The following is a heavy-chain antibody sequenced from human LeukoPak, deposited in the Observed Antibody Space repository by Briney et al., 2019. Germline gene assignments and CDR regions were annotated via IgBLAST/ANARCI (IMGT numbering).Heavy chain of an antibody. CDR3: AKPTCGGDCYSYYFDY. D-gene: IGHD2-21*02. V-gene: IGHV3-23*01. CDR2: ISGSGGST. CDR1: GFTFSNYG. Sequence: PGGSLRLSCTASGFTFSNYGMSWVHQAPGKGLEWVSAISGSGGSTDYADSVKGRFTISRDNSKNTLYLQINSLRAEDTAVYYCAKPTCGGDCYSYYFDYWGQGTLVTVSS. J-gene: IGHJ4*02.